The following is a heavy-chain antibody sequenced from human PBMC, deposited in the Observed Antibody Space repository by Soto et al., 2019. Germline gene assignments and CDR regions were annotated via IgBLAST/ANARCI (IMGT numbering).Heavy chain of an antibody. CDR1: GFTVSSNY. J-gene: IGHJ6*03. CDR2: IYSGGST. V-gene: IGHV3-66*01. Sequence: PGGSLRLSCAASGFTVSSNYMSWVRQAPGKGLEWVSVIYSGGSTYYADSVKGRFTISRGNSKNTLYLQMNSLRAEDTAVYYCARGNYDTYYYYYYMDVWGKGTTVNV. D-gene: IGHD3-9*01. CDR3: ARGNYDTYYYYYYMDV.